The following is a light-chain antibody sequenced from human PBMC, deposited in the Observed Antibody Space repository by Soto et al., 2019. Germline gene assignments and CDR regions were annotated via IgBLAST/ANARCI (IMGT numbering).Light chain of an antibody. J-gene: IGKJ2*01. CDR3: MHSTHFRHT. CDR2: KIP. V-gene: IGKV2-24*01. Sequence: MTQAPLSSPVTLGQPASISCRSSQSLVHSDGNTFLNWLQQRPGQPPRHLIYKIPNRFSGVPDRFSGRGAGTDFTLEISRAEARDVGVYYCMHSTHFRHTCSHGPKLEIK. CDR1: QSLVHSDGNTF.